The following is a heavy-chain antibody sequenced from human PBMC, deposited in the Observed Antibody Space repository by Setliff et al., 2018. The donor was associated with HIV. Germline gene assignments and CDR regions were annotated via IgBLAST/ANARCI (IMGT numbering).Heavy chain of an antibody. J-gene: IGHJ6*03. CDR1: RFDFNNYW. D-gene: IGHD3-10*01. Sequence: GGSLRLSCAASRFDFNNYWMCWVRQAPGKGLEWVANIDQDGSEKNYVDSVKGRFTISRDNAKNSLYLQMNSLRAEDTALYYCARTREYYYGSGSPSSYYYMDVWGKGTTVTVSS. CDR2: IDQDGSEK. V-gene: IGHV3-7*03. CDR3: ARTREYYYGSGSPSSYYYMDV.